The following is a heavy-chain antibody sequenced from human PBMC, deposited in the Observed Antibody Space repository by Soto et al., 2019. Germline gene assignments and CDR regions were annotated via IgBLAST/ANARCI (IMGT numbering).Heavy chain of an antibody. V-gene: IGHV3-48*03. CDR3: ASWLLREHAYDI. CDR1: GFSFKTSN. D-gene: IGHD1-26*01. Sequence: EGPLVESGGGLIHPGGSLRLSCTASGFSFKTSNMSWVRQAPGKGLEWVSYISAAGGINLDADSVAGRFTISGDSSKRIVYLQMNSLRPDDTAIYYFASWLLREHAYDIWGVGTTVTVSS. J-gene: IGHJ3*02. CDR2: ISAAGGIN.